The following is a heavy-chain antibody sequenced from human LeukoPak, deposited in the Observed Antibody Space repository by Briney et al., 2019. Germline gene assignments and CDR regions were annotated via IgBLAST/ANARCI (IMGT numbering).Heavy chain of an antibody. CDR3: AKQLGYCSGGSCYFPY. V-gene: IGHV3-23*01. D-gene: IGHD2-15*01. CDR1: GFTFSSSA. Sequence: GGSLRLSCAASGFTFSSSAMSWVCQAPGKGLEWVSAISNNGGYTYYADSVQGRFTISRDNSKSTLCLQMNSLRAEDTAVYYCAKQLGYCSGGSCYFPYWGQGTLVTVSS. CDR2: ISNNGGYT. J-gene: IGHJ4*02.